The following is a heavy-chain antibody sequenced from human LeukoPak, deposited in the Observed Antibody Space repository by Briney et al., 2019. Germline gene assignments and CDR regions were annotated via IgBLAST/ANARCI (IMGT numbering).Heavy chain of an antibody. CDR2: IIPILGIA. V-gene: IGHV1-69*02. CDR3: AIHEVADRPCYFDY. D-gene: IGHD2-15*01. J-gene: IGHJ4*02. CDR1: GGTFSSYT. Sequence: GASVKVSCXASGGTFSSYTISWVRQAPGQGLEWMGRIIPILGIANYAQKFQGRVTITADKSTSTAYMELSSLRSEDTAVYYCAIHEVADRPCYFDYWGQGTLVTVSS.